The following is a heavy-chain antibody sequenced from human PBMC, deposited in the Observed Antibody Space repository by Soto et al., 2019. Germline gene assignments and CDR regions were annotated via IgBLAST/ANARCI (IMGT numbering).Heavy chain of an antibody. CDR2: ISPGGDST. Sequence: EVQLLESGGGLVQPGGSLGLSCAASGFNFNIYAMTWVRQAPGKGLEWVSTISPGGDSTYFADSVKGRVTISRDNSKNTLSLQMNSLRAEDTATYFCAKALGNPYYYYYMDVWGTGTTVTVSS. J-gene: IGHJ6*03. CDR3: AKALGNPYYYYYMDV. D-gene: IGHD1-1*01. CDR1: GFNFNIYA. V-gene: IGHV3-23*01.